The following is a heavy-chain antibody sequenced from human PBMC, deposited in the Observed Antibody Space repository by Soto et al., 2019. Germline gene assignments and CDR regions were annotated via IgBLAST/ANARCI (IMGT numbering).Heavy chain of an antibody. D-gene: IGHD3-10*01. J-gene: IGHJ4*02. Sequence: QVQLVESGGDVVQPGTSLRLSCAATGFTFGRHGMHWVRQAPGKGPEWVAVIWFDGSDKYYADSVKGRFTISRDNPRNTLYLQMGNLRVEDTAVYYCARDQGKVHFDYWGQGTLVTVSS. V-gene: IGHV3-33*01. CDR3: ARDQGKVHFDY. CDR1: GFTFGRHG. CDR2: IWFDGSDK.